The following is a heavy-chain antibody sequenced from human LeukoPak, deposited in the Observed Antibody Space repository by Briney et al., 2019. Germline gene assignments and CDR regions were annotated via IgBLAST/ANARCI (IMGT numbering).Heavy chain of an antibody. CDR1: GFTFSSYE. V-gene: IGHV3-30*18. CDR3: AKDLYTNYYYYMDV. CDR2: ISYDGSNK. Sequence: GGSLRLSCAASGFTFSSYEMNWVRQAPGKGLEWVAVISYDGSNKYYADSVKGRFTISRDNSKNTLYLQMNSLRAEDTAVYYCAKDLYTNYYYYMDVWGKGTTVTVSS. J-gene: IGHJ6*03. D-gene: IGHD2-2*02.